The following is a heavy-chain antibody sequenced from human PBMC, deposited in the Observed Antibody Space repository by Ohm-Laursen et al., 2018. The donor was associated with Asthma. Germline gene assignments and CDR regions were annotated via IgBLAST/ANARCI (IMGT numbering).Heavy chain of an antibody. D-gene: IGHD5-24*01. V-gene: IGHV1-69*01. J-gene: IGHJ6*02. CDR1: GGTFSSYA. CDR2: IIPIFGTA. CDR3: ARDSYQTKSEMATHYYYYGMDV. Sequence: SSVKVSCKASGGTFSSYAISWVRQAPGQGLEWMGGIIPIFGTANYAQKFQGRVTITADESTSTAYMELSSLRSEDTAVYYCARDSYQTKSEMATHYYYYGMDVWGQGTTVTVSS.